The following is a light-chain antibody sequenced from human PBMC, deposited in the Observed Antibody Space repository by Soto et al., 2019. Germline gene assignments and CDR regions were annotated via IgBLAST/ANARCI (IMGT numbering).Light chain of an antibody. CDR3: QQYVTSPWA. CDR1: QSVSSSF. V-gene: IGKV3-20*01. Sequence: EIVLTQSPGTLSLSQGERATLSCRASQSVSSSFLAWYQQKPGQAPRLLIYGASNMATGIPARFSGSGSGTDFTLTISSLEPEDFAVYYCQQYVTSPWAFGQGTKVAIE. CDR2: GAS. J-gene: IGKJ1*01.